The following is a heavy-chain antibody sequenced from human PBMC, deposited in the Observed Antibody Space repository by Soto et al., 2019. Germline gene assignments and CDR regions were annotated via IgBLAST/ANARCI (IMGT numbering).Heavy chain of an antibody. V-gene: IGHV4-31*03. Sequence: QVQLQESGPGLVKPSETLSLTCTVSGGSISSGGHYWNWIRQYPGKGLEWIGYIHDSGSTYYNPSLKSRVIISLDSSKNLFSLKLTSVTAADTAVYFCASESQNIYYNFWSGYYNFWGQGTLVTVSS. D-gene: IGHD3-3*01. CDR1: GGSISSGGHY. CDR2: IHDSGST. J-gene: IGHJ4*02. CDR3: ASESQNIYYNFWSGYYNF.